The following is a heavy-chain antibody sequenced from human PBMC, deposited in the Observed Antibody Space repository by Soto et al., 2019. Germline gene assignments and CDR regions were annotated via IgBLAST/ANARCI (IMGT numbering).Heavy chain of an antibody. V-gene: IGHV4-31*03. Sequence: PSETLSLTCTVSGGPVINGDSYLNWIRQHPEKGLEWMGYINYRGTTNYNAALKSRILISVDTSKNQFSLRLTSVTAADTAVYYCARDAPGAAPYWGQGTLVPVSS. CDR3: ARDAPGAAPY. D-gene: IGHD6-13*01. CDR1: GGPVINGDSY. J-gene: IGHJ4*02. CDR2: INYRGTT.